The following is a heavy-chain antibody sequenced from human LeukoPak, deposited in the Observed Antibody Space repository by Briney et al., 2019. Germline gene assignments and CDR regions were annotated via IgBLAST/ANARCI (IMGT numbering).Heavy chain of an antibody. CDR1: GGSISSSSYY. CDR2: IYYSGST. Sequence: PSETLSLTCTVSGGSISSSSYYWGWIRQPPGKGLEWIGSIYYSGSTYYNPSLKSRVTISVDTSKNQFSLKLSSVTAADTAVYYCARYIVVVVAASFDPWGQGTLVTVSS. V-gene: IGHV4-39*07. D-gene: IGHD2-15*01. J-gene: IGHJ5*02. CDR3: ARYIVVVVAASFDP.